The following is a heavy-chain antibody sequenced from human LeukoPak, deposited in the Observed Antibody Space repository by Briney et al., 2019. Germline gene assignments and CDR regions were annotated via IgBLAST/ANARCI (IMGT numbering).Heavy chain of an antibody. V-gene: IGHV3-74*01. D-gene: IGHD2-2*01. J-gene: IGHJ5*02. CDR3: ARDCSSTSYYRSGLDP. CDR2: INNDGSST. Sequence: GGSLRLSCAASGFTFSSYWMHWVRQAPGKGLVWVSRINNDGSSTNYADSVKGRFTISRDNAKNTLYLQMNSLRAEDTAVYYCARDCSSTSYYRSGLDPWGQGTLVTVSS. CDR1: GFTFSSYW.